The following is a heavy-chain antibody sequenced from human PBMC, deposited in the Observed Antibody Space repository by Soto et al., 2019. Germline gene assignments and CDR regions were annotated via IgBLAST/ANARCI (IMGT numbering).Heavy chain of an antibody. Sequence: QVQLVESGGGVVQPGRSLRLSCAASGFTFSSYGMHWVRQAPGKGLEWVAVISYDGSNKYYADSVKGRFTISRDNSKNTLYLQMNSLRAEDTAVYYCAKVRRPSYDFWSGYYVGMDVWGQGTTVTVSS. J-gene: IGHJ6*02. CDR3: AKVRRPSYDFWSGYYVGMDV. CDR2: ISYDGSNK. D-gene: IGHD3-3*01. V-gene: IGHV3-30*18. CDR1: GFTFSSYG.